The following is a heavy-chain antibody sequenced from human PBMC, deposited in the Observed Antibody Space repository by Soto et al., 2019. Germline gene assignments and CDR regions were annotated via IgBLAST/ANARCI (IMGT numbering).Heavy chain of an antibody. V-gene: IGHV4-59*08. CDR1: GGSISSYY. Sequence: SETLSLTCTVSGGSISSYYLSWIRQPPGKGPEWIGYIYYSGSTNYNPSLKSRVTISVDTSKNQFSLKLSSVTAADTAVYYCARATYCGGDCPFDYWGQGTLVTVSS. J-gene: IGHJ4*02. CDR2: IYYSGST. D-gene: IGHD2-21*02. CDR3: ARATYCGGDCPFDY.